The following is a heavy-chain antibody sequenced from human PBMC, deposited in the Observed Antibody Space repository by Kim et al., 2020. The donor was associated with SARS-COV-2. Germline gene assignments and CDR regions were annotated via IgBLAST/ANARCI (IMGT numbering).Heavy chain of an antibody. CDR3: ARHPPWAADKGGFDP. D-gene: IGHD6-13*01. J-gene: IGHJ5*02. Sequence: NPTLKSRVSMSADTSKNHFSLTLSSVTAADTAVYYCARHPPWAADKGGFDPWGQGTLVTVSS. V-gene: IGHV4-39*01.